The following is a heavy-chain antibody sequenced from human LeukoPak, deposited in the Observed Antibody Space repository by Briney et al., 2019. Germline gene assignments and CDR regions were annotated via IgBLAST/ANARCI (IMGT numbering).Heavy chain of an antibody. V-gene: IGHV3-7*01. Sequence: GGSLRLSCAASEFTFSSHWLSWVRQAPGKGLEWVANIKEDGSKKYYVGSVKGRFTISRDNAKNSLYLQMNSLRAEDTAIYYCGRDGVTSSVDYWGQGTLVTVSS. D-gene: IGHD2-21*02. CDR1: EFTFSSHW. J-gene: IGHJ4*02. CDR2: IKEDGSKK. CDR3: GRDGVTSSVDY.